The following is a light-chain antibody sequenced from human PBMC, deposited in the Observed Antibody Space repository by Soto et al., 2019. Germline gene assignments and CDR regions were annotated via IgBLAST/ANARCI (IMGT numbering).Light chain of an antibody. J-gene: IGLJ2*01. V-gene: IGLV2-14*01. Sequence: QSVLTQPASVSGSPGQLITISCTGTSSDVGGYNYVSWYQQHPGKAPKLMIYEVSNRTSGVSNRFSGSKSGNTASLTISGLQAEDEADYYCRSYTSSSTLVVFGGGPKLTVL. CDR3: RSYTSSSTLVV. CDR2: EVS. CDR1: SSDVGGYNY.